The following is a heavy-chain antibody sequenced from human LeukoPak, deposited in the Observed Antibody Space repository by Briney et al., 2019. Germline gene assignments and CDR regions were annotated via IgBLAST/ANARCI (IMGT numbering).Heavy chain of an antibody. J-gene: IGHJ6*03. CDR1: GYTFTSYD. CDR2: MNPNSGNT. V-gene: IGHV1-8*01. Sequence: GASVKVSCKASGYTFTSYDINWVRQATGQGLEWMGWMNPNSGNTGYAQKFQGRVTITRNTSISTAYMELSSLRSEDTAVYYCARGSAALGYYYMDVWGQGTTVTVSS. D-gene: IGHD6-13*01. CDR3: ARGSAALGYYYMDV.